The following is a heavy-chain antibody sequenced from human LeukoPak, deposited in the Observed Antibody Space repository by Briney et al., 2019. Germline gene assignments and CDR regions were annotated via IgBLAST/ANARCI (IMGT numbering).Heavy chain of an antibody. CDR3: ARDLEQWLVQGAFDY. J-gene: IGHJ4*02. V-gene: IGHV3-21*01. CDR2: ITSSHYI. D-gene: IGHD6-19*01. Sequence: GGSLRLSCAASGFAFSSYSMNWVRQAPGKGLEWVSSITSSHYIYYADSVRGRFTISRDNAKNTLYLQMNSLRAEDTAVYYCARDLEQWLVQGAFDYWGQGTLVTVSS. CDR1: GFAFSSYS.